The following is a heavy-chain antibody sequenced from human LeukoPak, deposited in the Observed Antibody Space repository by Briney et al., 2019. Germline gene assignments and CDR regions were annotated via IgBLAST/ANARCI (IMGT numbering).Heavy chain of an antibody. CDR3: ATDGRSSGWYGFDY. J-gene: IGHJ4*02. CDR2: ISSGGTYK. Sequence: GGSLRLSCAASGFTFSSYSMDWVRQAPGKGLEWVSSISSGGTYKEYADSARGRFTISRDDAKNSLYLQMNSLRAEDTAVYYCATDGRSSGWYGFDYWGQGILVTVSS. V-gene: IGHV3-21*01. D-gene: IGHD6-19*01. CDR1: GFTFSSYS.